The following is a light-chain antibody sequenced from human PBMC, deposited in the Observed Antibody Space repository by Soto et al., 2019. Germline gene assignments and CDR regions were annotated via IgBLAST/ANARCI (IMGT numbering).Light chain of an antibody. CDR2: GAS. V-gene: IGKV3-15*01. Sequence: EFVMTQSPATLSVSPGERAALSYRASESVSSNLAWYQQRPGQAPRLVIYGASTRATGIPARFSGGGSGTEFTLTISSLQSEDFAVYYCQQYNSWPPITFGQGTRLEIK. J-gene: IGKJ5*01. CDR3: QQYNSWPPIT. CDR1: ESVSSN.